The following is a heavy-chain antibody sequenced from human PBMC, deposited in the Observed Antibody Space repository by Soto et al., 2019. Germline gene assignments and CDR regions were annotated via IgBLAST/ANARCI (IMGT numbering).Heavy chain of an antibody. CDR1: SGSISTYY. V-gene: IGHV4-59*01. D-gene: IGHD6-25*01. CDR2: VDNSGNT. CDR3: ARGRISAAANWFDP. J-gene: IGHJ5*02. Sequence: SETLSLTCTVSSGSISTYYWSWIRRPPGKGLEWIGCVDNSGNTDYNHSLKSRVTISVDTSKNQFSLKMNSMTAADTAVYYCARGRISAAANWFDPWGQGTLVTVSS.